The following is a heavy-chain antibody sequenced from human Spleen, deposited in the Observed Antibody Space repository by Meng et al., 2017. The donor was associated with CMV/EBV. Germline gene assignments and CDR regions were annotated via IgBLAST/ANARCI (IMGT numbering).Heavy chain of an antibody. V-gene: IGHV1-18*03. Sequence: SCKASGYTFTRFGIIWGRLAHGQGLEWMGWISSYSGDTKYAQRLQGRVTLTTDTSTSTAYMELRSLRFDDMAVYYCARGYSLDSWFDPWGQGTLVTVSS. D-gene: IGHD2-21*01. J-gene: IGHJ5*02. CDR3: ARGYSLDSWFDP. CDR2: ISSYSGDT. CDR1: GYTFTRFG.